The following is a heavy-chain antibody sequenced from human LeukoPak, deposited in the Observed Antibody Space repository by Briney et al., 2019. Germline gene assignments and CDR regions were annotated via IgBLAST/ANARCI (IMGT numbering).Heavy chain of an antibody. Sequence: PGGSLRLSCAASGFTFSSYAMSWVRQAPGKGLEWVSAISGSGGSTYYADSVKGRFTISRDNSKNTLYLQMNSLRAEDTAVYYCARPDQYSSGYYGIAFDIWGQGTVVTVSS. CDR2: ISGSGGST. J-gene: IGHJ3*02. V-gene: IGHV3-23*01. CDR3: ARPDQYSSGYYGIAFDI. D-gene: IGHD3-22*01. CDR1: GFTFSSYA.